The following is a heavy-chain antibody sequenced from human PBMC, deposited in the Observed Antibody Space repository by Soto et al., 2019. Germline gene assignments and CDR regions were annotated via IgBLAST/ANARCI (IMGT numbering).Heavy chain of an antibody. CDR3: ARDGYTVTPNYYYGMDV. Sequence: SETLSLTCTVSGGSISNYYWNWIRQSPGKGLEWIGYIYSSWSTHYNPSLQNRVTISIDTSKNQVSLKVNSVTAADTAVYYCARDGYTVTPNYYYGMDVWGQGTTVTVSS. D-gene: IGHD4-4*01. CDR2: IYSSWST. V-gene: IGHV4-59*01. CDR1: GGSISNYY. J-gene: IGHJ6*02.